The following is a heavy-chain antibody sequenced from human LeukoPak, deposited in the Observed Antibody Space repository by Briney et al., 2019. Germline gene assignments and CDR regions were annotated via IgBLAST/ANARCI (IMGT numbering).Heavy chain of an antibody. J-gene: IGHJ5*02. V-gene: IGHV6-1*01. CDR3: AREGSSGRFDP. D-gene: IGHD6-25*01. Sequence: SQTLSLTCDISGDTVSSNSAAWSWIRQSPSRGLEWLGRTYYRSKWYNDYALSVKSRITINPDTSKNQFSLQLNSVTPEDTAVYYCAREGSSGRFDPWGQGTLVTVSS. CDR1: GDTVSSNSAA. CDR2: TYYRSKWYN.